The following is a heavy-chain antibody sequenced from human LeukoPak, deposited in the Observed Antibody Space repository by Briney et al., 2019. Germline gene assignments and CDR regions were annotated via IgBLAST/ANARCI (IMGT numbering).Heavy chain of an antibody. CDR2: ISGSGGST. CDR1: GFSFSNYG. Sequence: GGSLRLSCAASGFSFSNYGMHWVRQAPGKGLEWVSAISGSGGSTYYADSVKGRFTISGDNSKNTLYLQMNSLRAEDTAVYYCAKDQRFGELLYQNWFDPWGQGTLVTVSS. J-gene: IGHJ5*02. D-gene: IGHD3-10*01. V-gene: IGHV3-23*01. CDR3: AKDQRFGELLYQNWFDP.